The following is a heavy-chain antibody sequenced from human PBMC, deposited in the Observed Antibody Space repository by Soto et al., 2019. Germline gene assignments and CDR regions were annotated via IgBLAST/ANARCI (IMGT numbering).Heavy chain of an antibody. V-gene: IGHV1-18*01. D-gene: IGHD3-10*01. Sequence: QVHLVQSGVEVKKPGASVKVSCKASGYNFINYGITWVRQAPGQGLEWMGWIRVHKGNTNYAQKFQGRVTMTTDTSTSTAYMELRSLRPDDTAVYYWVRDLDGSGSYYTDYWGPGTLVIVSS. CDR3: VRDLDGSGSYYTDY. J-gene: IGHJ4*02. CDR1: GYNFINYG. CDR2: IRVHKGNT.